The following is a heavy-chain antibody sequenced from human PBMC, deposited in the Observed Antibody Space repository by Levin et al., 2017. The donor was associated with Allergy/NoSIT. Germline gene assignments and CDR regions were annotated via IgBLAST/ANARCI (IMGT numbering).Heavy chain of an antibody. CDR3: ARRSLNGDDWYFDL. J-gene: IGHJ2*01. V-gene: IGHV4-61*02. CDR1: GDSISTATYY. D-gene: IGHD7-27*01. CDR2: VHGSGST. Sequence: SCTVSGDSISTATYYWSWFRQAAGKGLEWIGRVHGSGSTNYNPSLKSRVTISVDTSKNQFSLKLSSVTAADTAVYYCARRSLNGDDWYFDLWGRGTLVTVSS.